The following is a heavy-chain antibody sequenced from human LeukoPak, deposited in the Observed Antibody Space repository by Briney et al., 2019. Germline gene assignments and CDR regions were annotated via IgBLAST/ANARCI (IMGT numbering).Heavy chain of an antibody. D-gene: IGHD3-10*01. J-gene: IGHJ5*02. CDR3: AESSYLGDWFDP. V-gene: IGHV1-2*02. CDR2: INPNSGGT. Sequence: ASVKVSCKASGYTFTGYYMHWVRQAPGQGLEWMGWINPNSGGTNYAQKFQGRVTMTRDTSSSTAYMELSRLRSDDTAVYYCAESSYLGDWFDPWGQGTLVTVSS. CDR1: GYTFTGYY.